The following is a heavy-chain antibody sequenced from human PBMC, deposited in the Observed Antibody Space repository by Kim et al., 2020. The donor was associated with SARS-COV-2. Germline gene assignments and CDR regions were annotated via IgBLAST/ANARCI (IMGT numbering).Heavy chain of an antibody. J-gene: IGHJ4*02. Sequence: SLKRRVPISVDTSKNPFSLKLSSVTAADTAVYYCARGARYYGSGTPSFDYWGQGTLVTVSS. D-gene: IGHD3-10*01. V-gene: IGHV4-59*09. CDR3: ARGARYYGSGTPSFDY.